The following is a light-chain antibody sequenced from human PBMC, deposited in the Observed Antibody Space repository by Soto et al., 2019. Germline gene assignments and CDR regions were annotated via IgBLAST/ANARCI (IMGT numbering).Light chain of an antibody. J-gene: IGLJ2*01. Sequence: QAVVTQEPSLTVSPGGTVTLTCGSSTGAVTSGHYPYWFQQKPGQAPRTLIYDTSNKHSWTPARFSGSLLGGKAALTLSGAQPEDEAEYYCLLSYSGARHYEVFGGGTKLTVL. CDR3: LLSYSGARHYEV. CDR2: DTS. CDR1: TGAVTSGHY. V-gene: IGLV7-46*01.